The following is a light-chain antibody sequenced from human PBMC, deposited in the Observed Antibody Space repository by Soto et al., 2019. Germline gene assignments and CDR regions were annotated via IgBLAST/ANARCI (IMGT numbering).Light chain of an antibody. Sequence: QSALTQPRSVSGSPGQSVTISCTGTSSDVGGYHYVSWYQHHPGKAPKLMIFDVSKRPSGVPDRFSGSKSVNTASLTISGLQAEDEADYYCCSYAGTYPYVFGTGSKLTVL. V-gene: IGLV2-11*01. CDR1: SSDVGGYHY. CDR2: DVS. J-gene: IGLJ1*01. CDR3: CSYAGTYPYV.